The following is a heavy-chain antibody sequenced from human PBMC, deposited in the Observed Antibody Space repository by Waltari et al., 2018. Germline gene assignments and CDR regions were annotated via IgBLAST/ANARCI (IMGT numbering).Heavy chain of an antibody. CDR1: GYTFTSYD. CDR2: MNPNSGNT. CDR3: AREAKGNYYYYGMDV. J-gene: IGHJ6*02. V-gene: IGHV1-8*03. Sequence: VQLVESGAEVKKPGASVKVSCKASGYTFTSYDLNWVRQATGQGLEWMGWMNPNSGNTGYAQKFQGRVTITRNTSISTAYMELSSLRSEDTAVYYCAREAKGNYYYYGMDVWGQGTTVTVSS.